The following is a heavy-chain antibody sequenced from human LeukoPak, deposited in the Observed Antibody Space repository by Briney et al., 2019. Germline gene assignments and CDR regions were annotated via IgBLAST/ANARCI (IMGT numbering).Heavy chain of an antibody. D-gene: IGHD2-2*01. Sequence: SETLSLTCTVSGGSISSYYWSWIRQPPGKGLEWIGYIYYSGSTYYNPSLKSRVTISVDTSKNQFSLKLSSVTAADTAVYYCARQRPAAALGPWGQGTLVTVSS. CDR1: GGSISSYY. CDR3: ARQRPAAALGP. CDR2: IYYSGST. V-gene: IGHV4-59*08. J-gene: IGHJ5*02.